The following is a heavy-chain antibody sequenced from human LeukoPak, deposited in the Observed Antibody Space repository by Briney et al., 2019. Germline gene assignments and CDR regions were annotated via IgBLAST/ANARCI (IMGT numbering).Heavy chain of an antibody. D-gene: IGHD5-18*01. J-gene: IGHJ4*02. CDR1: GFTFSSYA. CDR3: ARDLAYSRLDY. V-gene: IGHV3-30-3*01. CDR2: ISYDGSNK. Sequence: RSGGSLRLSCAASGFTFSSYAMHWVRQAPGKGLEWVAVISYDGSNKYYADSVKGRFTISRDNSKNTLYLQMDSLRAEDTAVYYCARDLAYSRLDYWGQGMLVTVSS.